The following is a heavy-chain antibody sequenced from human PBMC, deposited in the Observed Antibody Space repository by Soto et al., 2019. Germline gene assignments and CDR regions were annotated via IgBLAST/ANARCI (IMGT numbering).Heavy chain of an antibody. CDR3: AGYYDSSGRY. J-gene: IGHJ4*02. D-gene: IGHD3-22*01. CDR1: GGSFSGYY. CDR2: INHSGST. Sequence: SETLSLTCAVYGGSFSGYYWSWIRQPPGKGLEWIGEINHSGSTNYNPSLKSRVTISVDTSKNQFSLKLSSVTAADTAVYYCAGYYDSSGRYWGQGXLVTVYS. V-gene: IGHV4-34*01.